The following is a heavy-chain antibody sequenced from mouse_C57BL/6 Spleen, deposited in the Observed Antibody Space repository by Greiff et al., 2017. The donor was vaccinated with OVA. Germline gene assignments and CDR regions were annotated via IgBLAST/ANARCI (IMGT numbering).Heavy chain of an antibody. V-gene: IGHV1-39*01. CDR3: AGCGGYDLDY. CDR2: INPNYGTT. D-gene: IGHD2-14*01. Sequence: EVQLQQSGPELVKPGASVKISCKASGYSFTDSNMNWVKQSPGKSLEWIGVINPNYGTTSYNQKFKGKATLTVDQSSSTAYMHLNSLTSEDSAGYCCAGCGGYDLDYWGQGTTVTVSS. J-gene: IGHJ2*01. CDR1: GYSFTDSN.